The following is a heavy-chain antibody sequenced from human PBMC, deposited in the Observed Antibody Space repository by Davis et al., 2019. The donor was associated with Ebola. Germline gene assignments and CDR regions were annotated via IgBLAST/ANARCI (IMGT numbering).Heavy chain of an antibody. CDR3: ARARPYWFDP. J-gene: IGHJ5*02. CDR1: GASISSYY. CDR2: IYYSGST. V-gene: IGHV4-59*01. Sequence: SETLSLTCSVSGASISSYYWSWVRQPPGKGLEWIGYIYYSGSTNYNPSLKSRVTISVDTSKNQFSLKLSSVTAADTAVYYCARARPYWFDPWGQGTLVTVSS.